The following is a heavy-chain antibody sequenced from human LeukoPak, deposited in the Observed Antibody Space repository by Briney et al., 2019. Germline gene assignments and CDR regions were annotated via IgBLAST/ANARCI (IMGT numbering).Heavy chain of an antibody. CDR1: EFSFSSYD. D-gene: IGHD3-10*01. Sequence: GGSLRLSCAASEFSFSSYDMSWVRQTLEKGLEWASSISGDGVTFYADSVKGRFTISRDKSKNTLYLQMNSLRTDDTAIYYCAKGPNFGSWRAVHYWGQGSLVTVSS. V-gene: IGHV3-23*01. J-gene: IGHJ4*02. CDR2: ISGDGVT. CDR3: AKGPNFGSWRAVHY.